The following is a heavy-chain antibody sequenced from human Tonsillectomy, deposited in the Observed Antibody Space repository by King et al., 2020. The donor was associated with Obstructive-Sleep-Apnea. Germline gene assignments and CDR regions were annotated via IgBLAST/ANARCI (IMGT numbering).Heavy chain of an antibody. D-gene: IGHD3-16*01. Sequence: QLQESGPGLVKPSETLSLTCTVSGGSISSYYWSWIRQPPGKGLEWIGYIYYSGSTNYNPSLKSRVTISVDTSKNQFSLKLSSVTAADTAVYYCARAEEGGSDVDYWGQGTLVTVSS. V-gene: IGHV4-59*01. CDR1: GGSISSYY. CDR3: ARAEEGGSDVDY. CDR2: IYYSGST. J-gene: IGHJ4*02.